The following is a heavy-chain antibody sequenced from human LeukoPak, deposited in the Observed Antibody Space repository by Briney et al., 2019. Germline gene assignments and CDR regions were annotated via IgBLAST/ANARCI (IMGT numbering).Heavy chain of an antibody. CDR1: GFTFSSYS. CDR3: ASQNSSSSWYYSYFSLGYLQNAGYYGMDV. J-gene: IGHJ6*02. D-gene: IGHD6-13*01. Sequence: GGSLRLSCAASGFTFSSYSMNWVRQAPGKGLEWVSSISSSSSYIYYADSVKGRFTISRDNAKNSLYLQMNSLRAEDTAVYYCASQNSSSSWYYSYFSLGYLQNAGYYGMDVWGQGTTVTVSS. V-gene: IGHV3-21*01. CDR2: ISSSSSYI.